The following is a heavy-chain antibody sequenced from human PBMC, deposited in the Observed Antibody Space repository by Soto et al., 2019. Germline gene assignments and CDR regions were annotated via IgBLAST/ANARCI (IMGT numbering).Heavy chain of an antibody. CDR3: AKGLVGFVFGVQDYHFGMDV. CDR1: RFTFSSYG. CDR2: ISYDGSNN. D-gene: IGHD2-8*02. Sequence: QVQLVESGGGVVQPGRSLRLSFAASRFTFSSYGMHWVRQAPGKGLGWVAAISYDGSNNNYADSVKSRFTISRDNSKNALYLQMKGLRGGDTAVYHCAKGLVGFVFGVQDYHFGMDVWGQGTTVTVSS. V-gene: IGHV3-30*18. J-gene: IGHJ6*02.